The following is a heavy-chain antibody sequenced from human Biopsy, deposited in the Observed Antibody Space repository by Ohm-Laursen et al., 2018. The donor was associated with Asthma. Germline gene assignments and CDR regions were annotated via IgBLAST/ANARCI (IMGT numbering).Heavy chain of an antibody. CDR2: VSSDGHNK. Sequence: SPRLSCSASGFVFSQCGMHWARQGPGKGLEWVALVSSDGHNKYYEDSVKGRFTISRDNSRNRLYLQINSLTVEDSAVYFCARQSGQEYGDSIPFDTWGQGTKVAVSS. CDR1: GFVFSQCG. D-gene: IGHD3-22*01. V-gene: IGHV3-30*03. CDR3: ARQSGQEYGDSIPFDT. J-gene: IGHJ3*02.